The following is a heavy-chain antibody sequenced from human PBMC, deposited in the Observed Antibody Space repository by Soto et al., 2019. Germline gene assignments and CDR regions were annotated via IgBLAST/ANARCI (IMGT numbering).Heavy chain of an antibody. Sequence: ASVKVSCKASGYTFTSYAMHWVRQAPGQRLEWMGWINAGNGNTKYSQKFQGRVTITRDTSASTAYMELSSLRSEDTAVYYCARDRIAAAGTANDYYYYMDVWGKGTTVTVSS. CDR1: GYTFTSYA. D-gene: IGHD6-13*01. V-gene: IGHV1-3*01. J-gene: IGHJ6*03. CDR2: INAGNGNT. CDR3: ARDRIAAAGTANDYYYYMDV.